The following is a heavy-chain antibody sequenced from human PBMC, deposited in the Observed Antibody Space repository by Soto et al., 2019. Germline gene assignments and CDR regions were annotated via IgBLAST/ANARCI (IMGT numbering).Heavy chain of an antibody. CDR2: IYHSGST. J-gene: IGHJ5*02. Sequence: SETLSLTCAVSGYSISSGYYWGWIRQPPGKGLEWIGSIYHSGSTYYNPSLKSRVTISVDTSKNQFSLKLSSVTAADTAVYYCARANNWFDPWGQGTLVTVPQ. CDR1: GYSISSGYY. CDR3: ARANNWFDP. V-gene: IGHV4-38-2*01.